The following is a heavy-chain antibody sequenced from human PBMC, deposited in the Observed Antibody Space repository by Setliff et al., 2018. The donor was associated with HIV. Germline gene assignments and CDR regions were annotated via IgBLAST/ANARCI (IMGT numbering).Heavy chain of an antibody. D-gene: IGHD3-3*01. V-gene: IGHV1-2*06. CDR1: GYTFTSFY. J-gene: IGHJ6*03. CDR2: INPNSGGT. CDR3: ARGIWSATTADYYLDV. Sequence: ASVKVSCKASGYTFTSFYLHWVRQAPGQGLEWMGRINPNSGGTNYAQKFQGRVTITRDTSASTADMEMSGLRSEDTADYYCARGIWSATTADYYLDVWGQGTTVTVSS.